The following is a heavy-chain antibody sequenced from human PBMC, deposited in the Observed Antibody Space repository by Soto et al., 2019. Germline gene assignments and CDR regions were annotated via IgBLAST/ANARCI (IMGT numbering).Heavy chain of an antibody. CDR1: GYTFTSYY. J-gene: IGHJ6*02. CDR2: INPDGGGT. CDR3: AVGGNYLSMDV. V-gene: IGHV1-46*01. D-gene: IGHD4-4*01. Sequence: QVQLVQSEAEVKKPGASVKVSCKASGYTFTSYYMHWLRLAPGQGLELMGIINPDGGGTSYAQQFHGRVIMTRDTSTSTVYMEMSSLRSEDTAVYYCAVGGNYLSMDVWGQGTTVTVSS.